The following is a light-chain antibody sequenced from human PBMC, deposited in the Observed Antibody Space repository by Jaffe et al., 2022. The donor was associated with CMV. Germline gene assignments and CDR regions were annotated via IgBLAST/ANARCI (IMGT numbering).Light chain of an antibody. CDR3: QQYGSTQWT. Sequence: EMVLTQSPGTLSLSPGERATLSCRASQSVNRNYFAWYQQKPGQAPRLLIDGTSSRATGIPDRFSGSGSGTDYTLTISRLEPEDSAVYYCQQYGSTQWTFGQGTKLEI. CDR2: GTS. V-gene: IGKV3-20*01. J-gene: IGKJ1*01. CDR1: QSVNRNY.